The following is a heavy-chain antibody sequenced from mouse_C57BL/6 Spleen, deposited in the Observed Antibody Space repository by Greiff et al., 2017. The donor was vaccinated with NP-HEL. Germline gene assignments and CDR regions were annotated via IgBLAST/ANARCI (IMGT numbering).Heavy chain of an antibody. CDR2: IDPSDSYT. V-gene: IGHV1-50*01. J-gene: IGHJ3*01. Sequence: QVQLKQSGAELVKPGASVKLSCKASGYTFTSYWMQWVKQRPGQGLEWIGEIDPSDSYTNYNQKFKGKATLTVDTSSSTAYMQLSSLTSEDSAVYYCARRESPGAYWGQGTLVTVSA. CDR1: GYTFTSYW. CDR3: ARRESPGAY.